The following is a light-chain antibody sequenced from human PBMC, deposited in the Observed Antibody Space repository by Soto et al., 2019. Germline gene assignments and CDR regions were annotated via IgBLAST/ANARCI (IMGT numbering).Light chain of an antibody. CDR1: QSISSY. CDR2: AAS. Sequence: DIQMTQSPSSLSASVGDRVTITCRASQSISSYLNWYQQKPGKAPKLLIYAASSLQSGVPSRFSGSGSETDFTLTISSLQPEDFATYYCQQSYSTPRTFGQGTRWIS. CDR3: QQSYSTPRT. J-gene: IGKJ1*01. V-gene: IGKV1-39*01.